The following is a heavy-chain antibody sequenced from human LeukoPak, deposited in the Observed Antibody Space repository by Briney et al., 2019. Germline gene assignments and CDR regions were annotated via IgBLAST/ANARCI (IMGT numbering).Heavy chain of an antibody. V-gene: IGHV3-53*01. CDR3: ARASSDLENYYYYGMDV. CDR2: IYSGGNT. D-gene: IGHD1-1*01. CDR1: GFTVSSNY. J-gene: IGHJ6*02. Sequence: GGSLRLSSAASGFTVSSNYMSWVRQAPGKGLEWVSVIYSGGNTYYADSVKGRFTISRDNSKNTLYLQMNSLRAEDTAVYYCARASSDLENYYYYGMDVWGQGTTVTVSS.